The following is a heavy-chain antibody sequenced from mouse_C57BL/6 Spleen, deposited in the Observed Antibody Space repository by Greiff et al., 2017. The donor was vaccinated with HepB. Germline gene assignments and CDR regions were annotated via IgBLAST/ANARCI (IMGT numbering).Heavy chain of an antibody. CDR1: GYSITSGYY. J-gene: IGHJ4*01. Sequence: EVKLLESGPGLVKPSQSLSLTCSVTGYSITSGYYWNWIRQFPGNKLEWMGYISYDGSNNYNPSLKNRITITRDTSKNQFVLKLNSVTTEDTATYYCARAEGYYGNYDYAMDYWGQGTSVTVSS. D-gene: IGHD2-1*01. V-gene: IGHV3-6*01. CDR3: ARAEGYYGNYDYAMDY. CDR2: ISYDGSN.